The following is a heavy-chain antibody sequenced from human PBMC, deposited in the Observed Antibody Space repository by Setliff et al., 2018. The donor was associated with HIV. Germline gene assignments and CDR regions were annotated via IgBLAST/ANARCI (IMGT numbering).Heavy chain of an antibody. CDR2: ISSSGSTI. CDR3: AKDDYVWGNPFDY. CDR1: GFTFSSYE. V-gene: IGHV3-48*03. Sequence: PGGSLRLSCAASGFTFSSYEMNWVRQAPGKGLEWLSYISSSGSTIYYADSVKGRFTISRDNSKNTLYLQMNSLRAEDTAVYFCAKDDYVWGNPFDYWGQGTLVTVSS. D-gene: IGHD3-16*01. J-gene: IGHJ4*02.